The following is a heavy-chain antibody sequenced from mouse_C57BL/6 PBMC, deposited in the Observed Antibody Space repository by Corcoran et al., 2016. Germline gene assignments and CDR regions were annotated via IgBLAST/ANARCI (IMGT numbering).Heavy chain of an antibody. CDR3: ARSFPINTVVHLAMDY. CDR1: GYTFTDYY. CDR2: IFPGSGST. D-gene: IGHD1-1*01. V-gene: IGHV1-75*01. J-gene: IGHJ4*01. Sequence: QVQLQQSGPELVKPGASVKISCKASGYTFTDYYINWVKQRPGQGLEWIGWIFPGSGSTYYNEKFKGKATLTVDKSSSTAYMLLSSLTSEDSAVYFCARSFPINTVVHLAMDYCGQGTSVTVSS.